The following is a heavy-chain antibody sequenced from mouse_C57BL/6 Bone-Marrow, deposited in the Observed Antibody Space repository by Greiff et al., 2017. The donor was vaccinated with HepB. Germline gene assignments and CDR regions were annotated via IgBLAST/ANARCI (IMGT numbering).Heavy chain of an antibody. Sequence: QVQLKQSGPELVKPGASVKISCKASGYAFSSSWMNWVKQRPGKGLEWIGRIYPGDGGTNYNGKFKGKATLTADKSSSTAYMQLSSLTSEDSAVYFCARGGYYGFAYWGQGTLVTVSA. CDR1: GYAFSSSW. CDR2: IYPGDGGT. J-gene: IGHJ3*01. D-gene: IGHD2-3*01. CDR3: ARGGYYGFAY. V-gene: IGHV1-82*01.